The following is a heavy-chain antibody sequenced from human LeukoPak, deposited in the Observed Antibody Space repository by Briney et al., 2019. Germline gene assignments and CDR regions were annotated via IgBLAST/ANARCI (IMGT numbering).Heavy chain of an antibody. D-gene: IGHD3-16*01. Sequence: GESLTLSCAASGFTFSSYSMNWVRQAPGKGLEWVSSISSSSSYIYYADSLKGRFNISRDNAKNSLHLQMNSLRAEDTAVYDCARDVWGDYWGRGTLVSVS. J-gene: IGHJ4*02. V-gene: IGHV3-21*01. CDR3: ARDVWGDY. CDR2: ISSSSSYI. CDR1: GFTFSSYS.